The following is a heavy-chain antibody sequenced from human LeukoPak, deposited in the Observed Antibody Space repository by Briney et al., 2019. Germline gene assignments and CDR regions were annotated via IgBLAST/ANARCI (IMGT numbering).Heavy chain of an antibody. CDR2: ISGSGGST. Sequence: GGSLRLSCAASGFTFSSYAMSWVRQAPGKGPEWVSAISGSGGSTYYADSVKGRFTISRDNSKNTLYLQMNSLRAEDTAVYYCAKDTVRQLVLPYYFDYWGQGTLVTVSS. J-gene: IGHJ4*02. D-gene: IGHD6-13*01. CDR3: AKDTVRQLVLPYYFDY. V-gene: IGHV3-23*01. CDR1: GFTFSSYA.